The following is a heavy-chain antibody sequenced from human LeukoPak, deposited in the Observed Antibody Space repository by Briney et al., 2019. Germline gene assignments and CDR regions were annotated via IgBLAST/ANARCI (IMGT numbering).Heavy chain of an antibody. CDR3: TRDSGAAVGEVFFDI. CDR1: GGTFSNFA. CDR2: IIPFFGSA. D-gene: IGHD6-13*01. V-gene: IGHV1-69*05. J-gene: IGHJ3*02. Sequence: SVKVSCKASGGTFSNFAINWVRQAPGQGLEWMGGIIPFFGSANYAQRFQGRVSITRDESTSTAYMELSSLRFEDTAVYYCTRDSGAAVGEVFFDIWGQGTMVTVSS.